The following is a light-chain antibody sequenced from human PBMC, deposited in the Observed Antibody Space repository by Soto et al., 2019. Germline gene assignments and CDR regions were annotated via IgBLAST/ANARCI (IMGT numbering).Light chain of an antibody. CDR1: SSDVGSYNL. CDR3: CSYAGSSIPYV. CDR2: EVS. Sequence: QSALTQPASVSGSPGQSITISCTGTSSDVGSYNLVSWYQQHPGKAPKPMIYEVSKRPSGVSNRFSGSKSGNTASLTISGLQAEDEADYYCCSYAGSSIPYVFGTGTKLTVL. V-gene: IGLV2-23*02. J-gene: IGLJ1*01.